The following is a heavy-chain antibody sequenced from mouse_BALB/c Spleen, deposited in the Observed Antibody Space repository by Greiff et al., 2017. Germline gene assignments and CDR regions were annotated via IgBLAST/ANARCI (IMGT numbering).Heavy chain of an antibody. V-gene: IGHV1-87*01. D-gene: IGHD1-2*01. CDR1: GYTFTSYW. J-gene: IGHJ3*01. CDR2: IYPGDGDT. CDR3: ARRGTTAPWFAY. Sequence: VQLQQSGAELARPGASVKLSCKASGYTFTSYWMQWVKQRPGQGLEWIGAIYPGDGDTRYTQKFKGKATLTADKSSSTAYMQLSSLASEDSAVYYCARRGTTAPWFAYWGQGTLVTVSA.